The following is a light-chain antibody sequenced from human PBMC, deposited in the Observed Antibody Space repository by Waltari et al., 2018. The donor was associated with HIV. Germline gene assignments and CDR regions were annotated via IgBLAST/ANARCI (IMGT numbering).Light chain of an antibody. CDR3: AAWDDSVNGL. J-gene: IGLJ3*02. Sequence: TQPPSLSGTPGQKVNISCYGGMSNGGLNPARWYHHVPGAARRVVAFNNNQRPSGVPQRFSASKAGTSASLVISGLQSDDEGDYYWAAWDDSVNGLFGGGTKVTVL. CDR1: MSNGGLNP. CDR2: NNN. V-gene: IGLV1-44*01.